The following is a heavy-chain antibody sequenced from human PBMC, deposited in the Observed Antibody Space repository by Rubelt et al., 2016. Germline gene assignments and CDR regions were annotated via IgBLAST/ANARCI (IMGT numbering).Heavy chain of an antibody. CDR2: INHSGST. CDR1: GGSFSGYY. J-gene: IGHJ5*02. V-gene: IGHV4-34*01. Sequence: QVQLQQWGAGLLKPSETLSLTCAVYGGSFSGYYWSWIRQPPGKGLEWIGEINHSGSTNYNPSLKSRVTISVGTSKNQFALKLSSVTAADTAVYYCARGGRYYGSGSYQRHNWFDPWDQGTLVTVSS. D-gene: IGHD3-10*01. CDR3: ARGGRYYGSGSYQRHNWFDP.